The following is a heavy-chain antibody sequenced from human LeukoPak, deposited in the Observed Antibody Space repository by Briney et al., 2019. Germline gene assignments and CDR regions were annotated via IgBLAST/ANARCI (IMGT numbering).Heavy chain of an antibody. CDR1: GFTFSKVW. D-gene: IGHD2-15*01. J-gene: IGHJ4*02. Sequence: GGSLRLSCAASGFTFSKVWMSWVRQAPGKGLEWVSYISGSSGYIQYADSVRGRFTISRDNAKNSLSLQLNSLRDEDTAVYYCARDQSVGSDFRYFFDYWGQGTLVTVSS. V-gene: IGHV3-48*02. CDR3: ARDQSVGSDFRYFFDY. CDR2: ISGSSGYI.